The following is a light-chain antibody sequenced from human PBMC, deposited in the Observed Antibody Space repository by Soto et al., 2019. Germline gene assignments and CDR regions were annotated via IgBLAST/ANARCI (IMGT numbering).Light chain of an antibody. V-gene: IGLV2-14*01. Sequence: QSALTQPASVSGSPGQSITISCTGTSSDVGGYDYVSWYQRHPGKAPELMIYEAVNQPSWVSNRFSGSKSGNTASLTISGLQAEDEADYYCCSFASSSTYVFGTGTKVTVL. CDR3: CSFASSSTYV. J-gene: IGLJ1*01. CDR1: SSDVGGYDY. CDR2: EAV.